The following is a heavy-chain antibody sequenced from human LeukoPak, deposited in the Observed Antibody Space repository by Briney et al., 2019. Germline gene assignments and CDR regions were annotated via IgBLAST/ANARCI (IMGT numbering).Heavy chain of an antibody. J-gene: IGHJ4*02. CDR2: VYPGDSDT. Sequence: GESLKISCKTSGFRFTSSRIAWVRQMPGKGLEWMGIVYPGDSDTKYSPSFQGQVTFSADKSTSTAYLRWSSLKASDTAVYYCARRSGPNYDCWGQGTLVTVSS. CDR3: ARRSGPNYDC. V-gene: IGHV5-51*01. D-gene: IGHD2-15*01. CDR1: GFRFTSSR.